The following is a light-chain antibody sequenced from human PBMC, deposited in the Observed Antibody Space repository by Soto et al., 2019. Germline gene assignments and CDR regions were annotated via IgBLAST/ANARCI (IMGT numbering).Light chain of an antibody. CDR3: QQRSNCPWT. J-gene: IGKJ1*01. V-gene: IGKV3-11*01. CDR2: DAS. CDR1: QSVSSY. Sequence: EIVLTQSPATLSLSPGERATLSCRASQSVSSYLAWYQQKPGQAPRLLIYDASNRATGIPARFSGSGSVTDFTPTISSLEPDDFALYYCQQRSNCPWTFGQGTKVEIK.